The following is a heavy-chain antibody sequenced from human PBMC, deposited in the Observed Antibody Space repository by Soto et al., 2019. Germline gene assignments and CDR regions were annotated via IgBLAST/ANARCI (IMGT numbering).Heavy chain of an antibody. CDR2: ISSSSSTI. D-gene: IGHD2-2*01. CDR1: GFTFSSYS. Sequence: GGSLRLSCAASGFTFSSYSMNWVRQAPGKGLEWVSYISSSSSTIYYADSVKGRFTISRDNAKNSLYLQMNSLRAEDTAVYYCAREGLADWNIVVVPAAPYYFDYWGQGTLVTVSS. V-gene: IGHV3-48*01. CDR3: AREGLADWNIVVVPAAPYYFDY. J-gene: IGHJ4*02.